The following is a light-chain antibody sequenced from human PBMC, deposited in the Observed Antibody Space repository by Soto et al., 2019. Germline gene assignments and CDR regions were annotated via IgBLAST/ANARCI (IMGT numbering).Light chain of an antibody. Sequence: EIVLTQSAATLSLSPGERATLSFRASQSISSFLAWYQQKPGQAPRLLIYGASNRATGIPARFSGSGSGTDFTLTISSLEPEDFAVYYCQQYYSGPTTFGQGTQLEIK. V-gene: IGKV3-11*01. CDR1: QSISSF. CDR3: QQYYSGPTT. J-gene: IGKJ5*01. CDR2: GAS.